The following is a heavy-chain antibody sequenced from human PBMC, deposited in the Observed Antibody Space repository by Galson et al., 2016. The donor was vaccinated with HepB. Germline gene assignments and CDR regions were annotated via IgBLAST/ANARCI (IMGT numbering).Heavy chain of an antibody. V-gene: IGHV4-34*01. D-gene: IGHD3-22*01. CDR2: INHSGST. J-gene: IGHJ4*02. CDR3: ARAPAYYYDRSGYYYPRAHFDY. Sequence: ETLSLTCAVYGGSFSGYYWNWIRQPPGKGLEWIGEINHSGSTNYNPSLKSRVTISVDTSKNQFSLKLTSVTAADTAVYYCARAPAYYYDRSGYYYPRAHFDYWGQGTLVTVSS. CDR1: GGSFSGYY.